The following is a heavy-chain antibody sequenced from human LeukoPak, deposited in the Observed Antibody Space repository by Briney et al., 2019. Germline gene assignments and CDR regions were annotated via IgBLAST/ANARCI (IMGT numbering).Heavy chain of an antibody. J-gene: IGHJ5*02. Sequence: GASVKVSCKASGYTFTDHYMHWVRRAPGQGREWMGWINPNSGGTHYAQKFQGRVALTRDTSISTAYMELSRLRSDDTAMYYCARDQVPITAALTNWFDPWGQGTLVTVSS. D-gene: IGHD6-13*01. CDR1: GYTFTDHY. CDR2: INPNSGGT. CDR3: ARDQVPITAALTNWFDP. V-gene: IGHV1-2*02.